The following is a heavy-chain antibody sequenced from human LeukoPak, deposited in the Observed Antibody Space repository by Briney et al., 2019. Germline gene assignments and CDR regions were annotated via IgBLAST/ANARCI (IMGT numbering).Heavy chain of an antibody. J-gene: IGHJ4*02. CDR2: INTGGGTT. V-gene: IGHV1-46*01. Sequence: ASVKVSCQASGYTFTNYYMHGVRPPPGQGLEWVGGINTGGGTTSSAQKFQGRVTMTRDTSTSTVYMELSSLTSEDTAVYYCAKDSGQFDYWGQGTLVTVSS. D-gene: IGHD5-12*01. CDR1: GYTFTNYY. CDR3: AKDSGQFDY.